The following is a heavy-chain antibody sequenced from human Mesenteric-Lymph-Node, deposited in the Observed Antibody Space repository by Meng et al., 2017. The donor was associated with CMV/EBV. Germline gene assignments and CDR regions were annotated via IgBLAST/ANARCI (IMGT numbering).Heavy chain of an antibody. V-gene: IGHV3-72*01. CDR2: TKNRANNYAT. CDR3: TTGIYGMDV. J-gene: IGHJ6*02. D-gene: IGHD2/OR15-2a*01. Sequence: GGSLRLSCAVSGFTFSDHWMDWVRQAPGKGLEWVGRTKNRANNYATEYAASVKGRFTISRDDSKYSLYLQMNSLKTEDTAVYYCTTGIYGMDVWGQGTTVTVSS. CDR1: GFTFSDHW.